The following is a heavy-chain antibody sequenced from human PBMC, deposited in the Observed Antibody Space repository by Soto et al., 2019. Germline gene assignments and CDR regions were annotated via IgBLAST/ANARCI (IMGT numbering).Heavy chain of an antibody. CDR3: ARDQYDILTGYYNGSVSLDP. Sequence: QVQLVQSGAEVKKPGASVKVSCKASGYTFTGYYMHWVRQAPGQGLEWMGWINPNSGGTNYAEKFQGWVTMTRDTSISAAYMELSRLRSDDTAVYYCARDQYDILTGYYNGSVSLDPWGQGTLVTVSS. CDR2: INPNSGGT. CDR1: GYTFTGYY. J-gene: IGHJ5*02. V-gene: IGHV1-2*04. D-gene: IGHD3-9*01.